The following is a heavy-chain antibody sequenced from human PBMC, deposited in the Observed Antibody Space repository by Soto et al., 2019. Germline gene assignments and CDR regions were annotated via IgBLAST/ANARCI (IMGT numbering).Heavy chain of an antibody. CDR1: GFTFIIHE. V-gene: IGHV3-48*03. J-gene: IGHJ4*02. D-gene: IGHD6-19*01. Sequence: PGWSLRLSCASSGFTFIIHEMNWVRQAPGKGLEWVSYISSIGVATYYADSVKGRFTISRDNAKNSLYLQMNSLRAEDTAVYYCAREGRVGGIDYWGQGTPVTVSS. CDR3: AREGRVGGIDY. CDR2: ISSIGVAT.